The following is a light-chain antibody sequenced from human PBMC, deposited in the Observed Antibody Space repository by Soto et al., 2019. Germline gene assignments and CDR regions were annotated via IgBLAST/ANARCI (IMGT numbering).Light chain of an antibody. CDR2: GAS. CDR3: QQCGSAPRT. CDR1: QSVSSSY. V-gene: IGKV3-20*01. Sequence: EIVLTQSPGTLSLSPGERATLSCRASQSVSSSYLAWYQQKPGQAPRLLIYGASSRATGIPYRFSGSGSGTDFTLTISRLEPEDFAVYYCQQCGSAPRTFGQGTKVEIK. J-gene: IGKJ1*01.